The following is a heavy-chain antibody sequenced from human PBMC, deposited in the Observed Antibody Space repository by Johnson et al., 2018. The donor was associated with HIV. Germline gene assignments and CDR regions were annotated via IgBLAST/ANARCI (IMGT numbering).Heavy chain of an antibody. CDR1: GFTFSSYA. J-gene: IGHJ3*02. Sequence: QMQLVESGGGVVQPGRSLRLSCAASGFTFSSYAMHWVRQAPGKGLEWVAVISYDGSNKYYADSVKGRFTISRDNSKNTLYLQMNSLRAEDTAIYYCAKDEEGDYGDLGAFNIWGQGTMVTVSS. V-gene: IGHV3-30*04. D-gene: IGHD4-17*01. CDR3: AKDEEGDYGDLGAFNI. CDR2: ISYDGSNK.